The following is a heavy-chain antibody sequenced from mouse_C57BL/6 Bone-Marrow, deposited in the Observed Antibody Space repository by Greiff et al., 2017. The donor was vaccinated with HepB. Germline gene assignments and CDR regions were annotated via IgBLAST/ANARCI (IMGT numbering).Heavy chain of an antibody. D-gene: IGHD1-1*01. J-gene: IGHJ2*01. CDR3: TRLYYGSSYDFDY. Sequence: VKLQQSGAELVRPGASVTLSCKASGYTFTDYEMHWVKQTPVHGLEWIGAIDPETGGTAYNQKFKGKAILTADKSSSTAYMELRSLTSEDSAVYYCTRLYYGSSYDFDYWGQGTTLTVSS. V-gene: IGHV1-15*01. CDR2: IDPETGGT. CDR1: GYTFTDYE.